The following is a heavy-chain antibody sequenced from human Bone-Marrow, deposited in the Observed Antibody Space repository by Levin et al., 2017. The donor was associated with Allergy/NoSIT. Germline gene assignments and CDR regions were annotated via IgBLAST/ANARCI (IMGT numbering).Heavy chain of an antibody. J-gene: IGHJ4*02. CDR2: IIGDGSTS. CDR3: ARRRPGLGANDF. V-gene: IGHV3-74*01. D-gene: IGHD4/OR15-4a*01. Sequence: GGSLRLSCTASGFTFSTYWMHWVRQAPGKGLVWISRIIGDGSTSSYADSVKGRFTVSRDNTKNTLYLEMNSLRVEDSGVYYCARRRPGLGANDFWGQGTLVTVS. CDR1: GFTFSTYW.